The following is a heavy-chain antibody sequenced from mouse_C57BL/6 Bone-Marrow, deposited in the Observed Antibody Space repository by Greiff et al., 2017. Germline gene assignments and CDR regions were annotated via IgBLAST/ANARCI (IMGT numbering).Heavy chain of an antibody. CDR2: IYPRDGSP. Sequence: VKLQESGPELVKPGASVQLSCKASGYTFTSYDINWVKQRPGQGLEWIGWIYPRDGSPKYNEKFKGKATLTVATSSSPAYMELHSLTSEDSAVYFCARLEFDGSSGDWYFDVWGTGTTVTVSS. CDR3: ARLEFDGSSGDWYFDV. D-gene: IGHD1-1*01. J-gene: IGHJ1*03. V-gene: IGHV1-85*01. CDR1: GYTFTSYD.